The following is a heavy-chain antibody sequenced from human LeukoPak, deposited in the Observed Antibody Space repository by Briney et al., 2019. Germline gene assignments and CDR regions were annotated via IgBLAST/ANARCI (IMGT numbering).Heavy chain of an antibody. J-gene: IGHJ4*02. V-gene: IGHV3-23*01. Sequence: GGSLRLSCAVTGFTFSSYPMTWVRQAPGQGLEWVSTISNSGGSTYYADSVKGRFTISRDSSKNTVYLQMNSLRAEDTALYYCAKLRSGDGYKDSFDYWGQGTLVTVSS. CDR2: ISNSGGST. D-gene: IGHD5-24*01. CDR1: GFTFSSYP. CDR3: AKLRSGDGYKDSFDY.